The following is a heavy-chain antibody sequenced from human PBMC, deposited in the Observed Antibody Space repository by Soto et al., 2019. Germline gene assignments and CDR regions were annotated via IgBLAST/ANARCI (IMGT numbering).Heavy chain of an antibody. V-gene: IGHV3-23*01. Sequence: EVQLMESGGGLVQSGGSLRLSCAASGFTFSNYGLTWVRQAPGKGLEWVSTIGNRGGSTYYADSVKGRFTISRDNSKNTLYLQMNSLRAEDSAIYHCARGGWGWITDYWGQGTLVTVSS. D-gene: IGHD7-27*01. J-gene: IGHJ4*02. CDR2: IGNRGGST. CDR1: GFTFSNYG. CDR3: ARGGWGWITDY.